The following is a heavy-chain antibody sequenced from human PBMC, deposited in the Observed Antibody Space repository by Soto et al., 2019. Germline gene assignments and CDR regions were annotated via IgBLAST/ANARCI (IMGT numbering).Heavy chain of an antibody. V-gene: IGHV4-31*03. CDR3: ARDGPYYYGSGSYYPRAGAFDI. CDR2: IYYSGCT. J-gene: IGHJ3*02. CDR1: GGSISSGGYY. Sequence: PSETLSLTCTVSGGSISSGGYYWSWIRQHPGKGLEWIGYIYYSGCTYYNPSLKSRVTISVDTSKNQFSLKLSSVTAADTAVYYCARDGPYYYGSGSYYPRAGAFDIWGQGTMVTVSS. D-gene: IGHD3-10*01.